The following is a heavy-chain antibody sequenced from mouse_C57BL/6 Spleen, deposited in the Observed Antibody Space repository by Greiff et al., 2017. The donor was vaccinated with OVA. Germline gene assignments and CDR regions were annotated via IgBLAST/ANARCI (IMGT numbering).Heavy chain of an antibody. D-gene: IGHD1-1*01. CDR2: IYPGSGST. V-gene: IGHV1-55*01. J-gene: IGHJ4*01. Sequence: VQLQQPGAELVKPGASVKMSCKASGYTFTSYWITWVKQRPGQGLEWIGDIYPGSGSTNYNEKFKSKATLTVDTSSSTAYMQLSSLTSEDSAVYYCARSRITTVVEDAMDYWGQGTSVTVSS. CDR3: ARSRITTVVEDAMDY. CDR1: GYTFTSYW.